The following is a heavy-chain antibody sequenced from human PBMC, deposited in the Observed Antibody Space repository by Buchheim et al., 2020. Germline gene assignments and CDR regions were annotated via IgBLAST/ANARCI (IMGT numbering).Heavy chain of an antibody. CDR2: IYTSGST. CDR3: VRAFAKKAYCGGDCYSDYYYYYGMDV. V-gene: IGHV4-4*07. J-gene: IGHJ6*02. CDR1: GGSISSYY. D-gene: IGHD2-21*02. Sequence: QVQLQESGPGLVKPSETLSLTCTVSGGSISSYYWSWIRQPAGKGLEWIGRIYTSGSTNYNPSLKSRVTMSVDTSKNQFSLKLSSVTAADTAVYYCVRAFAKKAYCGGDCYSDYYYYYGMDVWGQGTT.